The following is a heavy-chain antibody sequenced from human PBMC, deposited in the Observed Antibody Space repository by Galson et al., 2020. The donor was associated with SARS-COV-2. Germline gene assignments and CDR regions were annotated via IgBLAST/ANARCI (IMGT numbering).Heavy chain of an antibody. CDR3: ARSQQDIVLMGYATMGADFDY. Sequence: ASVKVSCKASGYTFTSYGISWVRQAPGQGLEWMGWISAHNGNTNYAQKLQGRVTMTTDTSTSTAYMELRSLRSDDTAVYYCARSQQDIVLMGYATMGADFDYWGQGTLVTVSS. CDR1: GYTFTSYG. CDR2: ISAHNGNT. V-gene: IGHV1-18*04. D-gene: IGHD2-8*01. J-gene: IGHJ4*02.